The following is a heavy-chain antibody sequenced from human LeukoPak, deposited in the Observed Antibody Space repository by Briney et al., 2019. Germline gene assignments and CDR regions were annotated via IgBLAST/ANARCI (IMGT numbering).Heavy chain of an antibody. J-gene: IGHJ4*02. CDR3: ASRRIAVAATWAFDY. V-gene: IGHV3-48*03. Sequence: TGGSLRLSCAASGFTFSSYEMNWVRQAPGKGLEWVSYISISGSTIFYADSVKGRFTMSRDDAKNSLFLQMNSLRAEDTAVYYCASRRIAVAATWAFDYWGQGTLVTVSS. CDR1: GFTFSSYE. CDR2: ISISGSTI. D-gene: IGHD6-19*01.